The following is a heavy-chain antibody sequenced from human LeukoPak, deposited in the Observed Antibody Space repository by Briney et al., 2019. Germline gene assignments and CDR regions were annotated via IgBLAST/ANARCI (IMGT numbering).Heavy chain of an antibody. CDR3: AKALLMTTVICGMDV. Sequence: PGGSLRLSCAASGFTFSSYGMHWVRQAPGKGLEWVAVISYDGSNKYYADSVKGRFTISRDNSKNTLYLQMNSLRAEDTAVYYCAKALLMTTVICGMDVWGQGTTVTVSS. CDR1: GFTFSSYG. J-gene: IGHJ6*02. D-gene: IGHD4-17*01. V-gene: IGHV3-30*18. CDR2: ISYDGSNK.